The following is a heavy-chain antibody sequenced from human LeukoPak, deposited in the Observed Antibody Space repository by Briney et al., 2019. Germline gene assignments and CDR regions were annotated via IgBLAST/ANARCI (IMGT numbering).Heavy chain of an antibody. CDR2: ISNTGGNT. D-gene: IGHD6-13*01. Sequence: GGSLRLSCAASGFTVSSNYMSWVRQAPGKGLEWVSTISNTGGNTYYADSVKGRFTISRDNSKNTLFLHMNSLTAEDTAQYYCAQRGISRGQGTLVTVSS. J-gene: IGHJ4*02. CDR3: AQRGIS. V-gene: IGHV3-23*01. CDR1: GFTVSSNY.